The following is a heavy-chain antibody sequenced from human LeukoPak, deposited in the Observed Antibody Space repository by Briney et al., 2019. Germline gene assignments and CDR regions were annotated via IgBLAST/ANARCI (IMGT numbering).Heavy chain of an antibody. Sequence: GGSLRLSCAASGFIFSDYYMNWIRQAPGKGLEWVSHINGGGTTKYYADSVRGRFTLSRDNAKSTLYLQMHNLRAEDTAVYYCTRGVFSDVWGTGTTVTVSS. CDR2: INGGGTTK. CDR3: TRGVFSDV. V-gene: IGHV3-11*01. J-gene: IGHJ6*04. CDR1: GFIFSDYY.